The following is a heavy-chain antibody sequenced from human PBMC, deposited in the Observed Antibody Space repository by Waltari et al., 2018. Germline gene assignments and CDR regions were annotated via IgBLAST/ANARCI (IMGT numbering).Heavy chain of an antibody. CDR2: IYDSGTT. D-gene: IGHD5-12*01. V-gene: IGHV4-59*02. CDR3: AREGGNSVYADFRYFDY. CDR1: GGSVRSLD. Sequence: QVQLQESGPGLVRPSDTLSLTCTVYGGSVRSLDWVWFRQPPGKGLEWIGHIYDSGTTNLNPSLKNRVSISADTLKNQFSLTLYSVTAADTAVYYCAREGGNSVYADFRYFDYWGQGILVTASS. J-gene: IGHJ4*02.